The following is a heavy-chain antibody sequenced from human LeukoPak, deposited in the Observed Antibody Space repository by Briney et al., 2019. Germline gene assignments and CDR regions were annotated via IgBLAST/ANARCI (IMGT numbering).Heavy chain of an antibody. CDR3: ARARVEVVPAANLYYYYYYMDV. Sequence: SETLSLTCAVYGGSFSGYYWSWIRQPPGKGVEWIGEINDSGRTNYNPSLKSRVTISVDTSKKEFSLKLSSVTAADTAVYYCARARVEVVPAANLYYYYYYMDVWGRGTTVTVSS. CDR1: GGSFSGYY. CDR2: INDSGRT. J-gene: IGHJ6*03. D-gene: IGHD2-2*01. V-gene: IGHV4-34*01.